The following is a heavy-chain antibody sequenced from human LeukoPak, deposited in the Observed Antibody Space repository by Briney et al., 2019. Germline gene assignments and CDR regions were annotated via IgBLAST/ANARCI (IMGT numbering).Heavy chain of an antibody. D-gene: IGHD3-9*01. Sequence: SETLSLTCTLSGGSISSYYWSWIRQPPGKGLEWIGYIYYSGSTNYNPSPKSRVTISVDTSKNQFSLKLSSVTAADTAVYYCARKGDILTGYYNHFDYWGQGTLVTVSS. V-gene: IGHV4-59*01. CDR2: IYYSGST. CDR1: GGSISSYY. CDR3: ARKGDILTGYYNHFDY. J-gene: IGHJ4*02.